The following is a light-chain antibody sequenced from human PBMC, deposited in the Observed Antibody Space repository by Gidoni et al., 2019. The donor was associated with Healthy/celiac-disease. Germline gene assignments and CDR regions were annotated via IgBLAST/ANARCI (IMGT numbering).Light chain of an antibody. Sequence: DIVLTQSPGTLSLSPGERATLSCRASQSVSSSYLAWYQQKPGQAPRLLIYGASSRATGILDRFSGSGSGTDFTLTISRLEPEDFAVYYCQQYGSSPGTFGQGTKVEIK. V-gene: IGKV3-20*01. J-gene: IGKJ1*01. CDR1: QSVSSSY. CDR3: QQYGSSPGT. CDR2: GAS.